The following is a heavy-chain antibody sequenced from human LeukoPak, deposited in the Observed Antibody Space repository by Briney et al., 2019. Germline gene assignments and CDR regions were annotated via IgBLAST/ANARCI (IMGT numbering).Heavy chain of an antibody. D-gene: IGHD2-21*02. J-gene: IGHJ3*02. CDR1: GFTFISYA. Sequence: SGGSLRLSCAASGFTFISYAMSWVRQAPGKGLEWVSAISASRGRTYYADSVKGRFTISGDNSQSTLYLQMNSLRAEDTAVYYCAKDGIAYCGGDCGYDAFHIWGQGTMVTVSS. V-gene: IGHV3-23*01. CDR2: ISASRGRT. CDR3: AKDGIAYCGGDCGYDAFHI.